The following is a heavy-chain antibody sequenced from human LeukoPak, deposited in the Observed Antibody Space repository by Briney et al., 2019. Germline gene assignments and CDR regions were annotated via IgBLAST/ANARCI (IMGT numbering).Heavy chain of an antibody. Sequence: PSETLSLTCTVSGGSISSGNYYWSWIRQPAGKGLEWIGRFHTSGSTNYNPSLKSRVTISVDTSKNQFSLKLSSVTAADTAVYYCARVVVGYYYYMDVWGKGTTVTVSS. J-gene: IGHJ6*03. V-gene: IGHV4-61*02. CDR1: GGSISSGNYY. D-gene: IGHD2-2*01. CDR3: ARVVVGYYYYMDV. CDR2: FHTSGST.